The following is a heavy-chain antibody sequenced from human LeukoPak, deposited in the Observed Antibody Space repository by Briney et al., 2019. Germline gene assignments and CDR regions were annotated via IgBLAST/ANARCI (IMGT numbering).Heavy chain of an antibody. CDR1: GFTFSSYA. D-gene: IGHD6-13*01. CDR2: ISYDGSNK. J-gene: IGHJ4*02. Sequence: GGSLRLSCAASGFTFSSYAMHWVRQAPGKGLEWVAVISYDGSNKYYADSVKGRFTISRDNAKNSLYLQMNSLRAEDTALYYCARLSGPYSSSWYSDYWGQGTLVTVSS. CDR3: ARLSGPYSSSWYSDY. V-gene: IGHV3-30*04.